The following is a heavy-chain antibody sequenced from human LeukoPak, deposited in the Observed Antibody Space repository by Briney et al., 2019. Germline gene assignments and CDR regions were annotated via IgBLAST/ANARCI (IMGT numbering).Heavy chain of an antibody. V-gene: IGHV4-34*01. Sequence: SETLSLTCAVFRGSLSGYSWNWIRQPPGKGLEWIGEINHGGTTNYNPSLKSRVTISVDTSRNQFSLKLNSVTAADTAVYYCAREVCPGWYYYGLDVWGQGTTVTVSS. CDR1: RGSLSGYS. J-gene: IGHJ6*02. CDR2: INHGGTT. CDR3: AREVCPGWYYYGLDV. D-gene: IGHD2-15*01.